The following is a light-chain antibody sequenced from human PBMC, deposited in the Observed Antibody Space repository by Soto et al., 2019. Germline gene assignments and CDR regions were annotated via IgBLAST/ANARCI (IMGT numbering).Light chain of an antibody. Sequence: EIVLTQSPATLSSSPGERATLSCRASQSVSSYLAWYQQKPGQAPRLLLYDASNRATGIPARFSGSASGTDFTLTISSREPEDVAVYYCQQRSTSGLTFGGGTKVEIK. CDR1: QSVSSY. V-gene: IGKV3-11*01. J-gene: IGKJ4*01. CDR3: QQRSTSGLT. CDR2: DAS.